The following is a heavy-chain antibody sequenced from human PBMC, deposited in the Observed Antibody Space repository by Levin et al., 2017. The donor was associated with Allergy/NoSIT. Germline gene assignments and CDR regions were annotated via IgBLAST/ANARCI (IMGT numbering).Heavy chain of an antibody. CDR2: ITGTGGNT. CDR3: AKKQGGTTGFSFDV. Sequence: GGSLRLSCAASGFSFGDFAMAWVRQAPGKGLEWVSVITGTGGNTYYGDSVKGRFTVSRDNSKNTLYLELNSLRAEDTVIYYCAKKQGGTTGFSFDVWGQGTMVTVSS. D-gene: IGHD1-14*01. CDR1: GFSFGDFA. V-gene: IGHV3-23*01. J-gene: IGHJ3*01.